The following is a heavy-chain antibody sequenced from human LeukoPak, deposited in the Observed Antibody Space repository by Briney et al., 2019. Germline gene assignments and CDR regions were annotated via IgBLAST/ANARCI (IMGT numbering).Heavy chain of an antibody. CDR3: ARNQRAMVRGALDY. J-gene: IGHJ4*02. Sequence: PSETLSLTCAVYGGSFSGYCWSWIRQPPGKGLEWIGEINHSGSTNYNPSLKSRVTISVDTSKNQFSLKLSSVTAADTAVYYCARNQRAMVRGALDYWGQGTLVTVSS. V-gene: IGHV4-34*01. CDR2: INHSGST. CDR1: GGSFSGYC. D-gene: IGHD3-10*01.